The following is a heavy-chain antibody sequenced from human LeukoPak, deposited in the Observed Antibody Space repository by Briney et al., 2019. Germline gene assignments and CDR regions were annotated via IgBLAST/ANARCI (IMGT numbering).Heavy chain of an antibody. J-gene: IGHJ5*02. V-gene: IGHV4-61*01. CDR3: ARAPSSGWYPGWFDP. Sequence: SETLSLTCTVSDGSVSSGSYYWSWIRQPPGKGREWIGYIYYSGSTNYNPSLKSRVTISVDTSKNQFSLKLSSVTAADTAVYYCARAPSSGWYPGWFDPWGQGTLVTVSS. CDR2: IYYSGST. D-gene: IGHD6-19*01. CDR1: DGSVSSGSYY.